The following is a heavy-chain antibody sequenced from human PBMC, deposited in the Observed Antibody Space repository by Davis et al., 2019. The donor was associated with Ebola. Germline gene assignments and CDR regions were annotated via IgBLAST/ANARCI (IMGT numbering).Heavy chain of an antibody. J-gene: IGHJ6*02. V-gene: IGHV3-53*04. CDR2: IYSGGST. D-gene: IGHD3-10*01. CDR1: GFTFGDYA. Sequence: GESLKISCTASGFTFGDYAMSWVRQAPGKGLEWVSVIYSGGSTYYADSVKGRFTISRHNSKNTLYLQMNSLRAEDTAVYYCARYYYGSGSYPMDVWGQGTTVTVSS. CDR3: ARYYYGSGSYPMDV.